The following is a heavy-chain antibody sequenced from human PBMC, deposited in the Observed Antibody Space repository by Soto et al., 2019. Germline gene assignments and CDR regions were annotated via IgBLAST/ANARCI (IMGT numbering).Heavy chain of an antibody. CDR1: GFTVSSNY. CDR3: ASTSVAGDDYYYYYGMDV. Sequence: GGSLRLSCAASGFTVSSNYMSWVRQAPGKGLEWVSVIYSGGSTYYADSVKGRFTISRDNSKNTLYLQMNSLRAEDTAVYYCASTSVAGDDYYYYYGMDVWGQGTTVTVSS. V-gene: IGHV3-53*01. J-gene: IGHJ6*02. D-gene: IGHD6-19*01. CDR2: IYSGGST.